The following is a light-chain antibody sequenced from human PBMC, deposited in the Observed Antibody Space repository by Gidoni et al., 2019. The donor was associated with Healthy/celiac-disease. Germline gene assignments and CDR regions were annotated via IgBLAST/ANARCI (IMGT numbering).Light chain of an antibody. CDR2: AAS. J-gene: IGKJ1*01. CDR1: QSISSS. CDR3: QQCDSYWT. V-gene: IGKV1-39*01. Sequence: EMQLSQSPSSLSASVGDRVTITCRASQSISSSLNWYQQKPGKAPKLLIYAASSLQSGVPSRFSGSGSGTEFTLTISRLQPEDFATYYCQQCDSYWTFGQGTKVEIK.